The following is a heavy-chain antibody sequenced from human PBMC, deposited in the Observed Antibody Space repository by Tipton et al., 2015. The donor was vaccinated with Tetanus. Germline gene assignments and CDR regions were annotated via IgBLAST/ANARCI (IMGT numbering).Heavy chain of an antibody. J-gene: IGHJ4*02. V-gene: IGHV5-51*01. CDR1: GYDFNYYW. CDR2: IYPDDSDT. Sequence: QLVQSGAEVKKPGESLKISCKASGYDFNYYWIGWVRQMPGKGLEWIGLIYPDDSDTRYSPSFQGQVTFSADESISTAYLQWSSLKASDPAIYCCASFSDGYFDYWGQGTLVTVSS. CDR3: ASFSDGYFDY. D-gene: IGHD2-15*01.